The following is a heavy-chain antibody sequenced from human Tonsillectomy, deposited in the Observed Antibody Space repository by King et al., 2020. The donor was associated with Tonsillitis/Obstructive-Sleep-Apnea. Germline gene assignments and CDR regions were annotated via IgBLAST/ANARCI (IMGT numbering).Heavy chain of an antibody. J-gene: IGHJ4*02. V-gene: IGHV3-33*01. D-gene: IGHD3-9*01. CDR2: IWYDGSNK. Sequence: VQLVESGGGVVQPGRSLRLSCAASGFTFSSYGMHWVRQAPGKGLEWVAVIWYDGSNKYYADSVKGRFTISRDNSKNTLYLQMNSLRAEDTAVYYCARALRYFDWLSYFDYWGQGTLVTVSS. CDR1: GFTFSSYG. CDR3: ARALRYFDWLSYFDY.